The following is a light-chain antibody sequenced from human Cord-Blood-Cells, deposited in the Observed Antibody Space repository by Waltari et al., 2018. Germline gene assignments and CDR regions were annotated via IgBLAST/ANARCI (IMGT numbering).Light chain of an antibody. J-gene: IGLJ2*01. CDR2: DVS. Sequence: QSALTQPASVSWSPGQWITIYCPGTSSDVGGYNYVSWYQQHPGKVPKLMLYDVSNRPSGVSNRFSGSKSGNMASLTISGLQAEDEADYYCSSYTSSSTLVVFGGGTKLTVL. CDR3: SSYTSSSTLVV. V-gene: IGLV2-14*01. CDR1: SSDVGGYNY.